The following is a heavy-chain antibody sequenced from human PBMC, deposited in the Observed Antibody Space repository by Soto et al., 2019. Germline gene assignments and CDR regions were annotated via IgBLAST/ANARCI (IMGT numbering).Heavy chain of an antibody. J-gene: IGHJ4*02. D-gene: IGHD6-25*01. CDR1: GYSFTSYW. Sequence: PCQSLKISWKGSGYSFTSYWIGWVRQMPGKGLEWMGIIYPGDSDTRYSPSFQGQVTSSADKSISTAYLQWSSLKASDTAMYYCARHMMGVGYHPTLFEYWAQGTLVSVCS. V-gene: IGHV5-51*01. CDR3: ARHMMGVGYHPTLFEY. CDR2: IYPGDSDT.